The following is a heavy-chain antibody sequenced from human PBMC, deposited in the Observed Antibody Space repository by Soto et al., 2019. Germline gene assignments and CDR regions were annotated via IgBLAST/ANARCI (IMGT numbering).Heavy chain of an antibody. V-gene: IGHV3-74*01. J-gene: IGHJ4*02. CDR2: INGDGIIA. Sequence: GGSLRLSCAASGFTFSSYWMHWVRQVPGKGLVWVSRINGDGIIASHADSVRGRFTISRDNAKNTLFLQMNSLRVEDTAVYFCAKEMNGDPLDFGYWDQGTLVTVSS. CDR3: AKEMNGDPLDFGY. D-gene: IGHD7-27*01. CDR1: GFTFSSYW.